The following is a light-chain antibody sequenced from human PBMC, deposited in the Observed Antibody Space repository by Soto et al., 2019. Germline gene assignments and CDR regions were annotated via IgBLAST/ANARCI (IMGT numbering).Light chain of an antibody. CDR1: QSVGCN. CDR3: QQYNERLPWT. J-gene: IGKJ1*01. V-gene: IGKV3-15*01. Sequence: EIVMTQSPATLSVSPGERATLSCRASQSVGCNVAWYQQKPGQGPRLLIYGASSRATGIPARVSGSGSGTDFTLTISSLQSDDVGIYYCQQYNERLPWTFGQGTKVEIK. CDR2: GAS.